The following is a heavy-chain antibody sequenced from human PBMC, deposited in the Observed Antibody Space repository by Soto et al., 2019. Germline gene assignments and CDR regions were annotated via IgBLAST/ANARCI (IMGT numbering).Heavy chain of an antibody. CDR2: ISYDGSDK. CDR3: AKDFYDSSGYSPFDY. J-gene: IGHJ4*02. Sequence: GGSLRLSCAASGFTFSSYGMHWVRQAPGKWLEWVAVISYDGSDKYYADSVKGRFTISRDNSKNTLYLQMNSLRAEDTAVYYCAKDFYDSSGYSPFDYWGQGTLVPVSS. CDR1: GFTFSSYG. V-gene: IGHV3-30*18. D-gene: IGHD3-22*01.